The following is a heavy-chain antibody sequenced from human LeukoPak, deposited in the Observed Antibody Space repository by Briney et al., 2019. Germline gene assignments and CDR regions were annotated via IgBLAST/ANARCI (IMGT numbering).Heavy chain of an antibody. D-gene: IGHD6-19*01. V-gene: IGHV3-7*05. Sequence: HAGVSLRFSSAASGFTFSNYWMNRLRQAPGKGLEWVANIKQDGTEKYYVDSVKGRFTISRDNAENSLNLQMNSLRAEDTAVYYCARGMTVAANWFDPWGQGTLVTVSS. J-gene: IGHJ5*02. CDR2: IKQDGTEK. CDR3: ARGMTVAANWFDP. CDR1: GFTFSNYW.